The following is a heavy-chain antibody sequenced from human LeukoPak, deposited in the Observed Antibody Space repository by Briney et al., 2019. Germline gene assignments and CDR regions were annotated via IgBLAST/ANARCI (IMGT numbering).Heavy chain of an antibody. CDR3: AREGGSYHPTYNWFDP. CDR2: IYYSGST. Sequence: PSETLSLTCTVSGGSINSYYWSWIRQPPGKGLEWIGYIYYSGSTNYNPSLKSRVTISVDTSKNQFSLKLSSVTAADTAVYYCAREGGSYHPTYNWFDPWGQGTLVTVSS. V-gene: IGHV4-59*01. J-gene: IGHJ5*02. CDR1: GGSINSYY. D-gene: IGHD1-26*01.